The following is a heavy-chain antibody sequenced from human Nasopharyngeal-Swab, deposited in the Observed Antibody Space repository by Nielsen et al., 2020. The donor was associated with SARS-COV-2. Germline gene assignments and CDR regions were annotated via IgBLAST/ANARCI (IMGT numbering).Heavy chain of an antibody. V-gene: IGHV3-53*04. Sequence: GCQAPGKGLEWVSIVYSGGRTSNADSVNGRFSVSRHNSENTVYLQMNSLRTDDTAVYYCAAFPPSYCGGPTHYCDYWGQGTQVTVSS. CDR2: VYSGGRT. J-gene: IGHJ4*02. CDR3: AAFPPSYCGGPTHYCDY. D-gene: IGHD2-21*01.